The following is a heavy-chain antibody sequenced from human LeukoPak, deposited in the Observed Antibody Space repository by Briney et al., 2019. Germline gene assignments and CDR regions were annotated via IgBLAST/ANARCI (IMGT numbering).Heavy chain of an antibody. CDR2: ISAYNGYK. J-gene: IGHJ4*02. V-gene: IGHV1-18*01. D-gene: IGHD3-10*01. CDR1: GYTLTSFS. CDR3: ARDELLWFGELLPIDY. Sequence: ASVKVSCKASGYTLTSFSISWVRQAPGHGLEWMGWISAYNGYKDYAQKLQGRVTMTRDTSTSTVYMELSSLRSDDTAVYYCARDELLWFGELLPIDYWGQGTLVTVSS.